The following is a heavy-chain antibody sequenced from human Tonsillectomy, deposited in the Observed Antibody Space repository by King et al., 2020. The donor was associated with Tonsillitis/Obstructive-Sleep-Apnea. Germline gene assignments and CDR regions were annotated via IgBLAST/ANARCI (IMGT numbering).Heavy chain of an antibody. Sequence: EVQLVESGGGVVRPGGSLRLSCAASGFTFADYGMNWVRQAPGKGLEWVSCINWIGGSTCYADSVKGRFTISRDNAKNSLYLQMDSLRVEDTAFYYCAKIYGDPEYWGQGTLVTVSS. CDR1: GFTFADYG. V-gene: IGHV3-20*04. CDR2: INWIGGST. CDR3: AKIYGDPEY. D-gene: IGHD4-17*01. J-gene: IGHJ4*02.